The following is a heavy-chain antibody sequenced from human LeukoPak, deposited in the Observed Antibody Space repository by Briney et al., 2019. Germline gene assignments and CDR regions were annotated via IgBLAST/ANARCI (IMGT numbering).Heavy chain of an antibody. V-gene: IGHV3-30*04. CDR2: IAYDGTIR. CDR3: ARDLIVGAPDYFDF. D-gene: IGHD1-26*01. CDR1: GFTFSTYA. J-gene: IGHJ4*02. Sequence: PGGSLRLSCGAPGFTFSTYAMHWVRQAPGKGLEWVTVIAYDGTIRYYAGSVKGRFTISRDDSQNTLYLQMNSLRAEDTAVYYCARDLIVGAPDYFDFWGQGTLVTVSS.